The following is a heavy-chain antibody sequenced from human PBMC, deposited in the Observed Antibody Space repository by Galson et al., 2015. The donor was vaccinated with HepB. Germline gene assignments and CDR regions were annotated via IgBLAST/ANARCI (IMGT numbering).Heavy chain of an antibody. Sequence: SLRLSCAASGFAFDTHAMSWVRQAPGRGLEWISGISGNGDSTFYADSVKGRFTVYRDNSNNMLYLQMNILRAEDAGLYFCAKGYGLFDSWGQGILVTVSS. J-gene: IGHJ5*01. D-gene: IGHD5-18*01. CDR2: ISGNGDST. CDR3: AKGYGLFDS. CDR1: GFAFDTHA. V-gene: IGHV3-23*01.